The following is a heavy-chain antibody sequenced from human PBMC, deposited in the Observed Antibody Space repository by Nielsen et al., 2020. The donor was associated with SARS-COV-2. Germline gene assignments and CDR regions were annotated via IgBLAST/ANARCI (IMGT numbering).Heavy chain of an antibody. CDR1: GFTFRSYS. V-gene: IGHV3-23*01. D-gene: IGHD1-26*01. Sequence: GESLKISCAASGFTFRSYSISWVRQAPGKGMEWVSAITQSDTGTYYADSVKDRFTISIDNSKNTLYLQMNSLRAAGTAVYYFARPYSGSYRGAFDYWGQGTLVTVSS. CDR2: ITQSDTGT. J-gene: IGHJ4*02. CDR3: ARPYSGSYRGAFDY.